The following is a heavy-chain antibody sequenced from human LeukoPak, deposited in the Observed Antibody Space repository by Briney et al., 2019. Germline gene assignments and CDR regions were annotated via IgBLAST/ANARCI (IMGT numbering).Heavy chain of an antibody. J-gene: IGHJ4*02. D-gene: IGHD5-18*01. CDR1: GGTFSSYA. CDR3: ATPSMIGISYGYVRLRN. CDR2: MNPPSGDT. V-gene: IGHV1-8*03. Sequence: ASVKVSCKASGGTFSSYAINWVRQTTGQGLEWMGWMNPPSGDTGYAQKFQGRVTITRNTSISTAYMELSSLTSEDTAVYYCATPSMIGISYGYVRLRNWGQGTLVTVSS.